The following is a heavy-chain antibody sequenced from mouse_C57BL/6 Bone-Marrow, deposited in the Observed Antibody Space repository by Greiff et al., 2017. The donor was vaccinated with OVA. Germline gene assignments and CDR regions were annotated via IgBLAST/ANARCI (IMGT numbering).Heavy chain of an antibody. CDR1: GFTFSSYA. CDR2: ISDGGSYT. D-gene: IGHD1-1*01. Sequence: EVKLVESGGGLVKPGGSLKLSCAASGFTFSSYAMSWVRQTPEKRLEWVATISDGGSYTYYPDNVKGRFTISRDNAKNNLYLQMSHLKSEDTAMYYCARRDYGSSFIDYWGQGTTLTVSS. J-gene: IGHJ2*01. V-gene: IGHV5-4*03. CDR3: ARRDYGSSFIDY.